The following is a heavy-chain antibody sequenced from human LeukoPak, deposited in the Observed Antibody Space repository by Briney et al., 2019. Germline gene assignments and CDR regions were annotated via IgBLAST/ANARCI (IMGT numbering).Heavy chain of an antibody. J-gene: IGHJ4*02. V-gene: IGHV3-11*04. D-gene: IGHD6-13*01. Sequence: PGGSLRLSCAASGFTVSNNYMNWVRQAPGKGLEWVSYINSSGSTIYYADSVKGRFTISRDNAKNSLYLQMNSLRAEDTAVYYCARVHGSSWHHYFDYWGQGTLVTVSS. CDR2: INSSGSTI. CDR3: ARVHGSSWHHYFDY. CDR1: GFTVSNNY.